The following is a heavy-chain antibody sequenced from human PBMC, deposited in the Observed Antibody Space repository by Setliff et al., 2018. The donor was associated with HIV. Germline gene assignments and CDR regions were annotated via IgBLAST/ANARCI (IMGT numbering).Heavy chain of an antibody. CDR3: ARSRSSGWPGNAFDT. Sequence: PGESLKISCKDSGYSFTTFWIGWVRQMPGKGLEWMGIIYPGDSDTRYSPSFQGQVTISADKSISTAYLQWSSLKASDTAMCYCARSRSSGWPGNAFDTRGQGTMVTVSS. J-gene: IGHJ3*02. CDR2: IYPGDSDT. V-gene: IGHV5-51*01. CDR1: GYSFTTFW. D-gene: IGHD6-19*01.